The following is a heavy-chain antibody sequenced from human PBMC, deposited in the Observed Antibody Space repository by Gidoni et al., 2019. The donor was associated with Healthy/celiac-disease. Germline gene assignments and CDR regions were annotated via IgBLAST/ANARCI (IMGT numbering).Heavy chain of an antibody. CDR2: IIPIFGTA. Sequence: QVQLVQSGAEVKKPGSSVKVSCKASGGSFSSSAISGVRQAPGQGLEWMGGIIPIFGTANYAQKFQGRVTITADESTSTAYMELSSLRSEDTAVYYCARGPPDYDSSGYYSYWGQGTLVTVSS. V-gene: IGHV1-69*01. J-gene: IGHJ4*02. D-gene: IGHD3-22*01. CDR1: GGSFSSSA. CDR3: ARGPPDYDSSGYYSY.